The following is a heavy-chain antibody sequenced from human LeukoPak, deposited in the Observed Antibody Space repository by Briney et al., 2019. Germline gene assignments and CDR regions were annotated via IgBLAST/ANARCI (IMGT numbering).Heavy chain of an antibody. CDR3: AKDLVATFDSYSMDV. J-gene: IGHJ6*02. CDR2: ISGSGGST. Sequence: GGSLRLSCAASGFTFSSYAMSWVRQAPGKGLEWVSGISGSGGSTYYADSVKGRFTISRDNSKNSLYLQRNSLRAEDTAVYYCAKDLVATFDSYSMDVWGQGTTVTVSS. V-gene: IGHV3-23*01. D-gene: IGHD5-12*01. CDR1: GFTFSSYA.